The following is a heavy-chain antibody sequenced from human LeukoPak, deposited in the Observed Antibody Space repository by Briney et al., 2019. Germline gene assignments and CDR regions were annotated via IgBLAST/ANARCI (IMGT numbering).Heavy chain of an antibody. CDR3: ATNIAVAAIGYAFDI. Sequence: GRSPRLSCAASGFTFSSYAMHWVRQAPGKGLEWVAVISYDGSNKYYADSVKGRFAISRDNSKNTLYLQMNSLRAEDTAVYYCATNIAVAAIGYAFDIWGQGTMVTVSS. CDR1: GFTFSSYA. CDR2: ISYDGSNK. V-gene: IGHV3-30*09. D-gene: IGHD6-19*01. J-gene: IGHJ3*02.